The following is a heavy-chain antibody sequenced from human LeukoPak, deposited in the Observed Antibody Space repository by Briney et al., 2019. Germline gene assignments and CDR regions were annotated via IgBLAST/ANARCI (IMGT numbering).Heavy chain of an antibody. CDR3: AKEITGTYDY. D-gene: IGHD1-7*01. V-gene: IGHV3-23*01. J-gene: IGHJ4*02. Sequence: GGSLRLSCAASGFVFSSYAMSWVRLAPGKGLEWVSTISGSGGDTYYADSVKGRFTISRDNSKNTLFLQMNNLRAEDTAIYYCAKEITGTYDYWGQGTLVTVSS. CDR2: ISGSGGDT. CDR1: GFVFSSYA.